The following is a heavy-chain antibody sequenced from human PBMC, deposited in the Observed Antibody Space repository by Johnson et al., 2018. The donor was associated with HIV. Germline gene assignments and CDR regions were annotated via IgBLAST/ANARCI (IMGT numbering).Heavy chain of an antibody. V-gene: IGHV3-66*01. J-gene: IGHJ3*02. CDR2: IYSGGSK. CDR3: ARAYTYGAFDI. D-gene: IGHD5-18*01. CDR1: GFIVSSNY. Sequence: EVQLVESGGGLVKPGGSLRLSCAASGFIVSSNYMNWVRQAPGKGLEWVSVIYSGGSKYHADSVKGRFIISRDNSKSTLYLQMNSLRAEDTAVYYCARAYTYGAFDIWGQGTTVTISS.